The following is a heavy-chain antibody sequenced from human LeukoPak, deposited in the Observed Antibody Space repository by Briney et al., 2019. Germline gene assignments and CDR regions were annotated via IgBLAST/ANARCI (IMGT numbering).Heavy chain of an antibody. V-gene: IGHV3-23*01. Sequence: GGSLRLSCAASGFTFSKSAMSWVRQAPGKGLEWVSAISGSGATTYYPDSVKGRFTISKDNSKNTLYLQRNSLRGEDTALYYCAKVPEGRVYSYGYVEYCGQGTLVTVSS. J-gene: IGHJ4*02. CDR2: ISGSGATT. CDR3: AKVPEGRVYSYGYVEY. CDR1: GFTFSKSA. D-gene: IGHD5-18*01.